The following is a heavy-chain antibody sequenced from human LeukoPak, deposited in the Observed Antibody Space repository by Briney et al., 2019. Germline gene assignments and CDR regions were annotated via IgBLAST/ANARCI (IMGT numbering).Heavy chain of an antibody. CDR2: IYHSGST. J-gene: IGHJ4*02. V-gene: IGHV4-38-2*02. CDR1: GYSISSGHY. CDR3: ARELPGYSSGWFDY. D-gene: IGHD6-19*01. Sequence: PSETLSLTCAVSGYSISSGHYWGWIRQPPGKGLEWIGSIYHSGSTYYNPSLKSRVTISVDTSKNQFSLKLSSVTAADTAVYYCARELPGYSSGWFDYWGRGTLVTVSS.